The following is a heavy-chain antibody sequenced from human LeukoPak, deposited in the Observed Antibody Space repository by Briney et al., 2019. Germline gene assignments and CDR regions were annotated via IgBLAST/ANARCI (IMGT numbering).Heavy chain of an antibody. Sequence: GGSLRLSCAASGFTFDDYTMHWVRQAPGKGLEWVSLISWDGGSTYYADSVKGRFTISRDNSKNSLYLQMNSLRTEDTALYYCATSYDSSGFDYWGQGTLVTVSS. CDR1: GFTFDDYT. D-gene: IGHD3-22*01. CDR3: ATSYDSSGFDY. J-gene: IGHJ4*02. V-gene: IGHV3-43*01. CDR2: ISWDGGST.